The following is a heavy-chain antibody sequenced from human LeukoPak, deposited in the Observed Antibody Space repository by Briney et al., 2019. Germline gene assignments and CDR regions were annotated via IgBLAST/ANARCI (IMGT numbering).Heavy chain of an antibody. D-gene: IGHD2-2*01. Sequence: SGPTLVKPTQPLTLTCTFSGFLLRTRGVGVDWIRRPPGKALEWLALIYWDDDKRYSPSLKTRLTITADTFKNQVVLTMTNMDAVDTATYYCAHSGGYCSSSTCYDHFDTWGQGTLVTVSS. CDR1: GFLLRTRGVG. J-gene: IGHJ4*02. CDR3: AHSGGYCSSSTCYDHFDT. V-gene: IGHV2-5*02. CDR2: IYWDDDK.